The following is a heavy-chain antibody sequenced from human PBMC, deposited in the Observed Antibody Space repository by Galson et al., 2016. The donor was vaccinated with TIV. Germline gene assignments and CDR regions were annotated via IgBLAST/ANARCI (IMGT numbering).Heavy chain of an antibody. CDR1: GGFISNSNW. D-gene: IGHD2-2*01. CDR3: ARGYCSRTDCFRAFDI. Sequence: LSLTCGVSGGFISNSNWWSWVRQPPGKGLEWIGEISHSGSTNYNPSLKSRVTISVDESRTHFSLNMNSMTAADTAVYFCARGYCSRTDCFRAFDIWGHGTMVTVSS. CDR2: ISHSGST. J-gene: IGHJ3*02. V-gene: IGHV4-4*01.